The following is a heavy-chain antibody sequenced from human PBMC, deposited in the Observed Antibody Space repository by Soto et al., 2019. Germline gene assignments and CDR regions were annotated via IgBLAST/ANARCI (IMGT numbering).Heavy chain of an antibody. J-gene: IGHJ5*02. CDR2: INPNSGGT. Sequence: GASVKVSCKASGYTFTGYYMHWVRQAPGQGLEWMGWINPNSGGTNYAQKFQGWVTMTRDTSISTAYMELSRLRSDDTAVYYCARAFCSGGGCSGDPRGWFAPWGKGTLVTVSS. CDR3: ARAFCSGGGCSGDPRGWFAP. V-gene: IGHV1-2*04. CDR1: GYTFTGYY. D-gene: IGHD2-15*01.